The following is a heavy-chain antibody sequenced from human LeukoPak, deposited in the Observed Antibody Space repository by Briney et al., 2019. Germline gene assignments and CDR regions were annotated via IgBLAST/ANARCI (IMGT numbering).Heavy chain of an antibody. D-gene: IGHD3-9*01. J-gene: IGHJ4*02. CDR1: GYIFTNYY. CDR3: ARGRFDWGDFDY. V-gene: IGHV1-46*01. CDR2: INPSGGST. Sequence: ASVKVSCKASGYIFTNYYIHWVRQAPGQGLEWMGIINPSGGSTSYAQKFQGRVTMTRDMSTSTVYMELSSLRSEDTAVYYCARGRFDWGDFDYWGQGTLVTVSS.